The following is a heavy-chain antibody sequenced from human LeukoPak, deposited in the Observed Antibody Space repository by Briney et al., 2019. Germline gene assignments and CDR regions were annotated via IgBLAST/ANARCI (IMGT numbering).Heavy chain of an antibody. J-gene: IGHJ4*02. V-gene: IGHV3-7*03. CDR1: GFTFSSQW. Sequence: GGSLSLSCAVSGFTFSSQWMSWVRQAPGKGLEWVANIKQDGSEKYYLDSVKGRFTISRDNDKNSLYLQMNSLGAEATAVYYCARVSRWGVNHNPPYWGQGTLVTVSS. D-gene: IGHD3-10*01. CDR3: ARVSRWGVNHNPPY. CDR2: IKQDGSEK.